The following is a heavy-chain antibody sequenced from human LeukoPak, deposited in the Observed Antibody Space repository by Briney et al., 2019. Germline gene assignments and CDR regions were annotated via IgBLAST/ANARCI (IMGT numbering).Heavy chain of an antibody. D-gene: IGHD6-19*01. CDR3: AGSSGWSPEYFPH. J-gene: IGHJ1*01. CDR2: IYYSGST. V-gene: IGHV4-39*07. CDR1: GGSISSSSYY. Sequence: SETLSLTCTVSGGSISSSSYYWGWIRQPPGKGLEWIGSIYYSGSTYYNPSLKSRVTISVDTSKNQVSLKLSSVTAADTAVYYCAGSSGWSPEYFPHWGQGTLVTVSS.